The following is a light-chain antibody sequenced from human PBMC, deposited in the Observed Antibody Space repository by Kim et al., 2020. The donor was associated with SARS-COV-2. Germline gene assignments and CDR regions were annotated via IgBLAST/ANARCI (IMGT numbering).Light chain of an antibody. J-gene: IGKJ2*01. CDR3: QQSYSTPRT. CDR2: GAS. CDR1: QAISAS. Sequence: IQLTQSPSSLSASVGDRVTITCRASQAISASLAWYQQKPGKSPKVLIFGASTLASGVPSRFSGSGSGTDFTLTISSLQPEDFATYYCQQSYSTPRTFGQGTKLEI. V-gene: IGKV1-39*01.